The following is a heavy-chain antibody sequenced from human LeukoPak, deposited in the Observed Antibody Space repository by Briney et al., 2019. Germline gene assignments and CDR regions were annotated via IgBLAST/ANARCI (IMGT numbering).Heavy chain of an antibody. CDR1: GFTFSSYG. Sequence: GGSLRLSCAASGFTFSSYGMHWVRQALGKGLEWVAVISYDGSNKYYADSVKGRFTIPRDNSKNTLYVQMNNLRAEDTAVYYCGGTVTGTRRFYLWGRVALVTV. CDR2: ISYDGSNK. V-gene: IGHV3-30*03. D-gene: IGHD6-19*01. J-gene: IGHJ2*01. CDR3: GGTVTGTRRFYL.